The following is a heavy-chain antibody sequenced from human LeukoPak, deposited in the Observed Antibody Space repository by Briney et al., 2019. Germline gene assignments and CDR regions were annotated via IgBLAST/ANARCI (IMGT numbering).Heavy chain of an antibody. J-gene: IGHJ4*02. CDR1: GFTFNNCA. V-gene: IGHV3-7*01. CDR2: IKEDGTKI. CDR3: AKAGY. Sequence: GGSLRLSCAASGFTFNNCAMSWVRQAPGKGPEWVANIKEDGTKIDYVDSVRGRFTISRDNAKNSLYLQMNSLRAEDTAVYYCAKAGYWGQGTLVTVSS.